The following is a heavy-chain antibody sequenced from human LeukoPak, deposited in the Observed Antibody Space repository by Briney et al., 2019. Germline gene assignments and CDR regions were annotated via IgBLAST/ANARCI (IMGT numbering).Heavy chain of an antibody. CDR1: GFTFSDYY. CDR3: ARDYADYGSGTLAGN. D-gene: IGHD3-10*01. CDR2: ISSSGSTI. J-gene: IGHJ4*02. Sequence: PGGSLRLSCAASGFTFSDYYTSWIRQAPGKGLEWVSYISSSGSTIYYADSVKGRFTISRDNAKNSLYLQMNSLRAEDTAVYHCARDYADYGSGTLAGNWGQGTLVTVSS. V-gene: IGHV3-11*01.